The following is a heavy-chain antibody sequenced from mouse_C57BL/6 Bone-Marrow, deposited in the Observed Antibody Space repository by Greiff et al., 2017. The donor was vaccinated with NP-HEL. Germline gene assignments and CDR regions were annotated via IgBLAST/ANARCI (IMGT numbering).Heavy chain of an antibody. J-gene: IGHJ2*01. D-gene: IGHD1-1*01. V-gene: IGHV1-59*01. Sequence: QVQLQQPGAELVRPGTSVKLSCKASGYTFTSYWMHWVKQRPGQGLEWIGVIDPSDSYTNYNQKFKGKATLTVDTSSSTAYMQLSSLTSEDSAVYYCLITTVVVHFDYWGQGTTLTVSS. CDR3: LITTVVVHFDY. CDR2: IDPSDSYT. CDR1: GYTFTSYW.